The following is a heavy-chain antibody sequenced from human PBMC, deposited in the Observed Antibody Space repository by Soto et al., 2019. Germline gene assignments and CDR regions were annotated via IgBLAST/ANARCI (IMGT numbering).Heavy chain of an antibody. CDR1: GYTFTSYY. D-gene: IGHD2-8*01. CDR3: GVAGGTICRYCTNVLGY. J-gene: IGHJ4*02. V-gene: IGHV1-46*04. CDR2: NNPSCGST. Sequence: QVQLVQSGAEVKKPGASVKASCKASGYTFTSYYMHWVRQAPGQGIEWMGINNPSCGSTSYAQKLQGTVTITRDTSISNVHMELRSLGAEETAVYWCGVAGGTICRYCTNVLGYWGQGTLVTVSS.